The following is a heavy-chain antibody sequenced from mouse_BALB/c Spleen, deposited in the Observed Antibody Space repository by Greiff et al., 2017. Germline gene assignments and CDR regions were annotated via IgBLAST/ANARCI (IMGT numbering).Heavy chain of an antibody. J-gene: IGHJ4*01. CDR3: AGRGGGNSAMDY. Sequence: DVKLVESGGGLVQPGGSLKLSCAASGFTFSSYTMSWVRQTPEKRLEWVAYISNGGGSTYYPDTVKGRFTISRDNAKNTLYLQMSSLKSEDTAMYYCAGRGGGNSAMDYWGQGTSVTVSS. D-gene: IGHD1-1*02. CDR1: GFTFSSYT. CDR2: ISNGGGST. V-gene: IGHV5-12-2*01.